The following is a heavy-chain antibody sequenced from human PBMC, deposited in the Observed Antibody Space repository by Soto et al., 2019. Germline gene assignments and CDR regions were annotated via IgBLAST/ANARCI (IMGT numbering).Heavy chain of an antibody. V-gene: IGHV3-21*01. CDR3: ASAYSGYDDY. D-gene: IGHD5-12*01. Sequence: GGSLRLSCAASGFTFSSYSMNWVRQAPGKGLEWVSSISSSSSYIYYADSVKGRFTISRDNAKNSLYLQMNSLRAEDTAVYYCASAYSGYDDYLGQGTLGTVFS. CDR2: ISSSSSYI. J-gene: IGHJ4*02. CDR1: GFTFSSYS.